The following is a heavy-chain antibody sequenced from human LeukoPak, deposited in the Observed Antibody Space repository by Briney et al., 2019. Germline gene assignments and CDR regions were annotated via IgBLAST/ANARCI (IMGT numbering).Heavy chain of an antibody. CDR1: GGSISSGGYY. D-gene: IGHD5-18*01. V-gene: IGHV4-31*03. Sequence: PSETLSLTCTVSGGSISSGGYYWSWIRQHPGKGLEWIGYIYYSGSTYYNPSLKSRVTISVDTSKNQFSLKLSSVTAADTAVYYCAREKVDTAMEGGFDYWGQGTLVTVSS. J-gene: IGHJ4*02. CDR2: IYYSGST. CDR3: AREKVDTAMEGGFDY.